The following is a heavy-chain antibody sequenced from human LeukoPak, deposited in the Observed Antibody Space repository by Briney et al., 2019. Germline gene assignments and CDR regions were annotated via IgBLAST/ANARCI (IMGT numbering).Heavy chain of an antibody. Sequence: PGGSLRLSCVASGFTFSAYDMTWVRQAPGKGLEWVSSISVSGGGTYYADSVRGRFTISRDNSKNTLYLQMNSLRAEDTAVYYCAKEWRGIQLWLGIDAFDIWGQGTMVTVSS. CDR1: GFTFSAYD. J-gene: IGHJ3*02. V-gene: IGHV3-23*01. CDR3: AKEWRGIQLWLGIDAFDI. CDR2: ISVSGGGT. D-gene: IGHD5-18*01.